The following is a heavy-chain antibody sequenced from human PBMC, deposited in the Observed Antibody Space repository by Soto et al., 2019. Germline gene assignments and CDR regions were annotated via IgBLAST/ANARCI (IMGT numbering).Heavy chain of an antibody. V-gene: IGHV3-23*01. CDR2: ISGGADST. Sequence: PGGSLRLSCEAFGFTFRSYAMNWVCQAPGKGLEWVSSISGGADSTYYADSVKGRFTISRDNSKNTLYLQMNSLRAEDTAVYYCAKEDSRSWAVVSWYFDLWGRGTLVTVSS. J-gene: IGHJ2*01. D-gene: IGHD6-13*01. CDR1: GFTFRSYA. CDR3: AKEDSRSWAVVSWYFDL.